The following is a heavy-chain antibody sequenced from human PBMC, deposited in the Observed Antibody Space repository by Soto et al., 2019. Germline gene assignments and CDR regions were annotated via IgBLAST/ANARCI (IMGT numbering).Heavy chain of an antibody. CDR2: IWYDGSNK. D-gene: IGHD1-26*01. V-gene: IGHV3-33*01. J-gene: IGHJ6*02. CDR1: GFTFSSYG. Sequence: QVQLVESGGGVVQPGRSLRLSCAAPGFTFSSYGMHWVRQAPGKGLEWVAVIWYDGSNKYYADSVKGRFTISRDNSKNTLYLQMNSLRAEDTAVYYCARRRLLQDYYYGMDVWGQGTTVTVSS. CDR3: ARRRLLQDYYYGMDV.